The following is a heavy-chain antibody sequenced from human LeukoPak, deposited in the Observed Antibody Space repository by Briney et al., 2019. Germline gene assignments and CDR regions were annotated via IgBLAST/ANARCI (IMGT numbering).Heavy chain of an antibody. D-gene: IGHD6-6*01. J-gene: IGHJ4*02. V-gene: IGHV3-53*01. CDR2: IYSGGST. CDR3: AKRQLVSHFDY. Sequence: GGSLRLSCAASGFTVSSNYMSWVRQAPGKGLEWVSVIYSGGSTYYADSVKGRFTISRDNSKNTLYLQMNSLRAEDTAVYYCAKRQLVSHFDYWGQGTLVTVSS. CDR1: GFTVSSNY.